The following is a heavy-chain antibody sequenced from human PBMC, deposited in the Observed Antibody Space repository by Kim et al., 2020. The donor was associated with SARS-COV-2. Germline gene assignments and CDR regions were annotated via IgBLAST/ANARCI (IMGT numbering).Heavy chain of an antibody. CDR3: AGDTGFNYDILTGYYTPPCMDV. V-gene: IGHV1-18*01. D-gene: IGHD3-9*01. CDR2: ISAYNGNT. Sequence: ASVKVSCKASGYTFTSYGISWVRQAPGQGLEWMGWISAYNGNTNYAQKLQGRVTMTTDTSTSTAHMELRSLRSDDTAVYYCAGDTGFNYDILTGYYTPPCMDVWGQGTTVTVSS. J-gene: IGHJ6*02. CDR1: GYTFTSYG.